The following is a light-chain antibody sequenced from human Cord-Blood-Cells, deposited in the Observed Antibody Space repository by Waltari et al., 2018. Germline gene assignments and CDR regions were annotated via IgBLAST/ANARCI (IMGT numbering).Light chain of an antibody. V-gene: IGKV1-5*01. CDR3: QQYNSYSPYT. CDR2: DAS. CDR1: QSISSW. J-gene: IGKJ2*01. Sequence: DIQMTQSPCTLSASVGDRVTITCRASQSISSWLAWYQQKPGKAPKLLICDASSLESGVPSRFSGSGSGTEFTLTISSLQPDDFATYYCQQYNSYSPYTFGQGTKLEIK.